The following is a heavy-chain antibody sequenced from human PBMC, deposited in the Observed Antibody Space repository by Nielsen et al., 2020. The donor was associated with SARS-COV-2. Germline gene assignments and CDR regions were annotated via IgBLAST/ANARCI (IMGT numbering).Heavy chain of an antibody. CDR2: IYYSGST. Sequence: SETLSLTCTVSGGSISSYYWSWIRQPPGKGLEWIGYIYYSGSTNYNPSLESRVTISVDTSKNQFSLKLSSVTAADTAVYYCAREGGYSSTWGQGTLVTVSS. J-gene: IGHJ5*02. V-gene: IGHV4-59*01. D-gene: IGHD6-13*01. CDR3: AREGGYSST. CDR1: GGSISSYY.